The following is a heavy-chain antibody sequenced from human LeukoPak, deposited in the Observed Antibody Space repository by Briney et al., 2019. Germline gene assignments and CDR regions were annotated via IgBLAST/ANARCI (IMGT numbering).Heavy chain of an antibody. CDR1: GGSISSYY. J-gene: IGHJ4*02. D-gene: IGHD5-12*01. CDR3: ARIQKWLRPRVFDY. V-gene: IGHV4-59*01. CDR2: IYYSGST. Sequence: SETLSLTCTVSGGSISSYYWSWIRQPPGKGLEWIGYIYYSGSTNYNPSLKSRVTISVDTSKNQFSLKLSSVTAADTAVYYCARIQKWLRPRVFDYWGQGTLVTVSS.